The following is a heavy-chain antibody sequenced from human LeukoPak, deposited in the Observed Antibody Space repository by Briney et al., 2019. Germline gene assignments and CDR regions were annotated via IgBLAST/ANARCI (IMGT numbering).Heavy chain of an antibody. CDR1: GGTISSYY. CDR3: AIMTYYDFWSGYSGGGAFDI. V-gene: IGHV4-59*01. J-gene: IGHJ3*02. CDR2: IYYSGST. Sequence: SETLSLTCTVSGGTISSYYWSWIRLPPGKGLEWIGYIYYSGSTNYNPSLKSRVTISVDTSKNQFSLKLSSVTAADTAVYYCAIMTYYDFWSGYSGGGAFDIWGQGTMVTVSS. D-gene: IGHD3-3*01.